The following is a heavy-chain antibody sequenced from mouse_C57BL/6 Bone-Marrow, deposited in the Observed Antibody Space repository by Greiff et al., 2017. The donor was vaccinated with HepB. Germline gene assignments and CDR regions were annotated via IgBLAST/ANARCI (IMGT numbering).Heavy chain of an antibody. J-gene: IGHJ3*01. Sequence: QVQLQQPDAELVKPGASVKISCKVSGYTFTDHTIHWMKQRPEQGLEWIGYIYPRDGSTKYNEKFKGKATLTADKSSSTAYMQLNSLTSEDSAVYFCARKAFYYDYDSWFAYWGQGTLVTVSA. CDR1: GYTFTDHT. CDR3: ARKAFYYDYDSWFAY. V-gene: IGHV1-78*01. CDR2: IYPRDGST. D-gene: IGHD2-4*01.